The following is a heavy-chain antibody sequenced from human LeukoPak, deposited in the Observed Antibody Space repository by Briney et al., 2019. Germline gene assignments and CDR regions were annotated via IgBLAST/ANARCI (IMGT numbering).Heavy chain of an antibody. CDR3: AKEGQWLGYYYMDV. CDR2: ISSSGSTI. CDR1: GFTFSDYY. D-gene: IGHD6-19*01. J-gene: IGHJ6*03. V-gene: IGHV3-11*01. Sequence: GGSLRLSCAASGFTFSDYYMSWIRQAPGKGLEWVSYISSSGSTIYYADSVKGRFTISRDNAKNSLYLQMNSLRTEDTALYYCAKEGQWLGYYYMDVWGKGTTVTISS.